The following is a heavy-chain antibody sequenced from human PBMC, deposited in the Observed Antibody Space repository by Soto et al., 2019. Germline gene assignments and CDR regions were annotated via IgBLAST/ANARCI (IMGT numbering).Heavy chain of an antibody. CDR1: GFIFRNHV. CDR2: IDNSGDGS. Sequence: LRLSCAASGFIFRNHVLNWVRQAPGKGLEWVSAIDNSGDGSFYADSVKGRFIISRDNSKDTAFLHMNNLRPEDTAFYYCAKIPSRGMIFGAGSWGQGTLVTVSS. V-gene: IGHV3-23*05. D-gene: IGHD3-3*01. CDR3: AKIPSRGMIFGAGS. J-gene: IGHJ5*02.